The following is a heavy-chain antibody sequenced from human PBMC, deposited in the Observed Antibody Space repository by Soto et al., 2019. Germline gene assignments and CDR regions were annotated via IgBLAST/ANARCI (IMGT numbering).Heavy chain of an antibody. D-gene: IGHD6-19*01. Sequence: LRLSCAASGFTFSSYAMSWVRQAPGKGLEWVSAISGSGGSTYYADSVKGRFTISRDNSKNTLYLQMNSLRAEDTAVYYCAKPTEYSSGWYRFDYWGQGTLVTVSS. CDR3: AKPTEYSSGWYRFDY. CDR1: GFTFSSYA. J-gene: IGHJ4*02. V-gene: IGHV3-23*01. CDR2: ISGSGGST.